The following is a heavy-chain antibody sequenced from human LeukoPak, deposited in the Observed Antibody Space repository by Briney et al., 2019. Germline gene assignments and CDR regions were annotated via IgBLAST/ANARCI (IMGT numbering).Heavy chain of an antibody. CDR3: AADLNYYDSSGSGGY. V-gene: IGHV1-58*02. J-gene: IGHJ4*02. CDR1: GFTFTSSA. D-gene: IGHD3-22*01. CDR2: IVVGSGNT. Sequence: SVKVSCKASGFTFTSSAMQWVRQARGQRLEGIGWIVVGSGNTNYAQKFQERVTITRDMSTSTAYMELTSLRSEDTAVYYCAADLNYYDSSGSGGYWGQGTLVTVSS.